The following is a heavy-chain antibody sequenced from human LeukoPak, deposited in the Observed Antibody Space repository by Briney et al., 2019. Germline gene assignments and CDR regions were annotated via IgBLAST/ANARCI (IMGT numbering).Heavy chain of an antibody. CDR2: ISGSGRTT. D-gene: IGHD2-2*02. CDR3: AKALWALSAAIEGYYYNYMDV. CDR1: GFTFSSYA. Sequence: PGPSLRLSRAASGFTFSSYATSSVRQAPGKGLEWVSAISGSGRTTYSADSVKGRFTISRDNSKSSLYLQRNSLRAEDTAVYYCAKALWALSAAIEGYYYNYMDVWGKGTTVTVSS. J-gene: IGHJ6*03. V-gene: IGHV3-23*01.